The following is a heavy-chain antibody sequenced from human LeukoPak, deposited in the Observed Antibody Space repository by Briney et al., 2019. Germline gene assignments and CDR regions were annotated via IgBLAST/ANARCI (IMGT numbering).Heavy chain of an antibody. CDR3: TRGNIVVVPAADV. J-gene: IGHJ6*02. CDR1: GFTFGDYA. V-gene: IGHV3-49*04. D-gene: IGHD2-2*01. Sequence: GGSLRLSCTASGFTFGDYAMSWVRQAPGKGLEWVGFIRSKAYGGTTEYAATVKGRFTISRDDYKSIAYLQMNSLKTEDTAVYYCTRGNIVVVPAADVWGQGTTVTVSS. CDR2: IRSKAYGGTT.